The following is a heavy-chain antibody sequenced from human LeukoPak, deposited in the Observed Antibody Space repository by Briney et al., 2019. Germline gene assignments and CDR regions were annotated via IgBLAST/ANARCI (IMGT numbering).Heavy chain of an antibody. CDR1: GFSVYNY. Sequence: PGGSLRLSCAVSGFSVYNYMSWVRQAPGKGLEWVSVIYSGGNTYYADAVKGRFTISRDISKHTLYLQMNGLRVEDTAVYYCARHDLGALYAIDFWGQGTMVTVSS. J-gene: IGHJ3*01. CDR3: ARHDLGALYAIDF. CDR2: IYSGGNT. D-gene: IGHD3-16*01. V-gene: IGHV3-53*01.